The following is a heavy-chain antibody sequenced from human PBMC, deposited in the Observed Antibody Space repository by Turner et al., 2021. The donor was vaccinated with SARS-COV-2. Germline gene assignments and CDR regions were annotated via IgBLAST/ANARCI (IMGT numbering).Heavy chain of an antibody. J-gene: IGHJ5*02. Sequence: QLQLQESGPGLVKPSETLSLTCPVYGGSISSSSYYWGWIRQPPGKGLEWIGSIYYSGITYYNPSLKSRVTISVDTSKNQFSLKLSSVTAADTAVYYCASETRYYSGRGWFDPWGQGTLVTVSS. V-gene: IGHV4-39*01. CDR3: ASETRYYSGRGWFDP. CDR2: IYYSGIT. CDR1: GGSISSSSYY. D-gene: IGHD3-10*02.